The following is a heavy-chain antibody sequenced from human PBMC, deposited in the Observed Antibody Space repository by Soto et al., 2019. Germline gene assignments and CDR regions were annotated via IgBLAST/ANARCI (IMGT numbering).Heavy chain of an antibody. Sequence: QVQLVQSGAEVKKPGSSVKVSCKASGGTFSSYAISWVRQAPGQGLEWMGGIIPIFGTANYAQKFQGRVTITADESTSTAYMELSSLISEDTAVYFCVRGGLYNYGMDVCCQGTTVTVSS. V-gene: IGHV1-69*01. D-gene: IGHD2-15*01. J-gene: IGHJ6*02. CDR3: VRGGLYNYGMDV. CDR1: GGTFSSYA. CDR2: IIPIFGTA.